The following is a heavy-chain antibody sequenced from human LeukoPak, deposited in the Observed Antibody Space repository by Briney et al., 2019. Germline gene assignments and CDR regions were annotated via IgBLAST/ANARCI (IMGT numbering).Heavy chain of an antibody. CDR3: ARLDGSAYYYFDY. Sequence: GESLKISCKGSGYSFSYYWIAWMRQMPGKGLEWMGIIYPGDSDTRYSPSFQGQVTISADKSTSTAYLQWSSLKATDTPMFYCARLDGSAYYYFDYWGQGTLVTVSS. CDR2: IYPGDSDT. V-gene: IGHV5-51*01. J-gene: IGHJ4*02. CDR1: GYSFSYYW. D-gene: IGHD3-22*01.